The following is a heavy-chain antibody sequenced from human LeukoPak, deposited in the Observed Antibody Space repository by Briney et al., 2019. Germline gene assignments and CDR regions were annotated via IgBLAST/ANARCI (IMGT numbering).Heavy chain of an antibody. CDR2: ISSSGGTM. V-gene: IGHV3-48*03. CDR3: ARDGKVTTSYYYYYYYMDV. D-gene: IGHD4-11*01. J-gene: IGHJ6*03. CDR1: GFTFSSYE. Sequence: GGSLRLSCAASGFTFSSYEMNWVRQAAGKGLEWVSYISSSGGTMYYADSVKGRFTISRDNTKNSLYLQMNSLRAEDTAVYYCARDGKVTTSYYYYYYYMDVWGKGTTVTVPS.